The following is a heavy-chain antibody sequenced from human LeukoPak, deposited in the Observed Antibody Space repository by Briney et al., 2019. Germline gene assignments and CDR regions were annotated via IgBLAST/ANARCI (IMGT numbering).Heavy chain of an antibody. CDR3: ATPYCSSISCLDVFNM. CDR2: KYYSGSA. D-gene: IGHD2-2*01. CDR1: GVSVSDGLYY. J-gene: IGHJ3*02. Sequence: PSQTLSLTCSVSGVSVSDGLYYWTWIRQHPGKGLEWIGYKYYSGSAKYNPSLKSRLTISIDTSKNQFSLHLSSVTAADTATYYCATPYCSSISCLDVFNMWGQGTRVTVSS. V-gene: IGHV4-31*03.